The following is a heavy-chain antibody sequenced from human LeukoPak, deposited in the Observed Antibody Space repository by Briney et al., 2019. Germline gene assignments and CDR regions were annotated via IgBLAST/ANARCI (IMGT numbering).Heavy chain of an antibody. CDR3: ARVGTGTRSFDS. J-gene: IGHJ4*02. CDR1: GYTFTTYD. D-gene: IGHD1/OR15-1a*01. Sequence: ASVKVSCKTSGYTFTTYDINWVRPAPGQGLEWMGRISAYNGYTNYGQKLQGRVTMTTDTSTNTAYMELRSLRSDDTAVYYCARVGTGTRSFDSWGQGTLVTVSS. V-gene: IGHV1-18*01. CDR2: ISAYNGYT.